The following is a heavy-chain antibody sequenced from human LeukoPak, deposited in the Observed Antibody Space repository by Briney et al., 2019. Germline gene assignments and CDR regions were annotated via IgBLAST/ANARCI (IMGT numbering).Heavy chain of an antibody. J-gene: IGHJ3*02. CDR1: GFTFSNYA. Sequence: PGGSLRLSCGASGFTFSNYAMSWVRQAPGKGLEWVSGISGIGSTYYADSVKGRFTISRDNSKNTLYLQMNSLRAEDTALYYCAKVILGGSYDDAFDIWGQGTMVTVSS. D-gene: IGHD1-26*01. CDR3: AKVILGGSYDDAFDI. CDR2: ISGIGST. V-gene: IGHV3-23*01.